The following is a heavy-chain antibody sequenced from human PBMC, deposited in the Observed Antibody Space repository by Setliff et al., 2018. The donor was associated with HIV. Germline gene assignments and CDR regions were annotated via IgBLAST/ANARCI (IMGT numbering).Heavy chain of an antibody. CDR1: GGPFSGYY. Sequence: SETLSLTCAVYGGPFSGYYWTWIRQPPGKGLEWIGEINHSGSTSYNPSLMSRVTISVDTSKDQFSLKLRSVTAADTAVYYCARGASKELDYWGPGTLVTVSS. J-gene: IGHJ4*02. CDR2: INHSGST. CDR3: ARGASKELDY. V-gene: IGHV4-34*01. D-gene: IGHD1-1*01.